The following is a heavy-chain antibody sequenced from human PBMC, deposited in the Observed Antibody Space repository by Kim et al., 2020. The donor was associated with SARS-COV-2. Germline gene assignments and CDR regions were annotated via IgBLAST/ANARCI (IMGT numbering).Heavy chain of an antibody. CDR3: SRWPPQTGGYWAAFDL. CDR2: IRSKAYNCET. Sequence: GGSLRLSCAATGFSFRDSALHWVRQASGKGLEWVGRIRSKAYNCETDYAVSVRGRFRISRDDSRNTAFLQMNSLKTEDTAMYYCSRWPPQTGGYWAAFDLWGQGTMVTVSS. CDR1: GFSFRDSA. V-gene: IGHV3-73*01. J-gene: IGHJ3*01. D-gene: IGHD1-26*01.